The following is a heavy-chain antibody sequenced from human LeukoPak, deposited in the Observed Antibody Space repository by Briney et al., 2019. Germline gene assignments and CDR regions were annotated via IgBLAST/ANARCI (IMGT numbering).Heavy chain of an antibody. J-gene: IGHJ4*02. CDR1: GGSISSGSYY. V-gene: IGHV4-61*02. CDR3: ARGDGYNFWSFRY. CDR2: IHTSGST. D-gene: IGHD5-24*01. Sequence: SQTLSLTCTVSGGSISSGSYYWSWIRQPAGKGLEWIGRIHTSGSTNYNPSLKSRVTISVDTSKNQFSLKLSSVTAADTAVYYCARGDGYNFWSFRYWGQGTLVTVSS.